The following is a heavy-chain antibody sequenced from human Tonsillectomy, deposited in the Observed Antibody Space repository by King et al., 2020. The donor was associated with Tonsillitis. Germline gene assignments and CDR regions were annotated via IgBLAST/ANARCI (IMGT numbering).Heavy chain of an antibody. CDR2: IKSKTDGGTT. J-gene: IGHJ4*02. D-gene: IGHD1-26*01. CDR1: GFTFSKAW. V-gene: IGHV3-15*07. CDR3: TTDRGVPRELPYYFDY. Sequence: VQLVESGGGLVKPGGSLRLSCAASGFTFSKAWMNWVRQAPGKGLEWVGRIKSKTDGGTTDYAAPVKGRLTISRDDSKTTLYLQMNSLKTEDTAVYYCTTDRGVPRELPYYFDYWGQGTLVTVSS.